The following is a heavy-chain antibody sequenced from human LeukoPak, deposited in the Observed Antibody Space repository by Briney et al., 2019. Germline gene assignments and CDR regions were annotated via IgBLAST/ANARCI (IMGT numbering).Heavy chain of an antibody. CDR1: GFTFSSYE. Sequence: GGSLRLSCAASGFTFSSYEMNWVRQAPGKGLEWVSYISSSGSTIYYADSVKGRFTISRDNAKNSLYLQMNSLRAEDTAVYYCAKRIQSAMATGYWGQGTLVTVSS. J-gene: IGHJ4*02. V-gene: IGHV3-48*03. CDR2: ISSSGSTI. CDR3: AKRIQSAMATGY. D-gene: IGHD5-18*01.